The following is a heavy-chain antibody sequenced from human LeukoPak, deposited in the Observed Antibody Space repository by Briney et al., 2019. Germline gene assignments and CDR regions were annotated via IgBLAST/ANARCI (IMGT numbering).Heavy chain of an antibody. D-gene: IGHD3-22*01. CDR2: ISGSGGST. CDR3: AKDCDPYDSSGYFDY. V-gene: IGHV3-23*01. Sequence: GGSLRLSCAASGFSFNTYTMNWVRQAPGKGLEWVSAISGSGGSTYYADSVKGRFTISRDNSKNTLYLQMNSLRAEDTAVYYCAKDCDPYDSSGYFDYWGQGTLVTVSS. CDR1: GFSFNTYT. J-gene: IGHJ4*02.